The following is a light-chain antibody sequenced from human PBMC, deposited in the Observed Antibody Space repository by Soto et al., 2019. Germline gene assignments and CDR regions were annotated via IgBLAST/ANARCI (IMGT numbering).Light chain of an antibody. CDR2: DAS. CDR1: QSISSW. CDR3: QQYNSYT. J-gene: IGKJ1*01. Sequence: DIQMTQSPSTLSASVGDRVTITCRASQSISSWLAWYQQKPGKAPKLLIYDASSLESGVPSRFSGSGSGTEFTLTISSLQPDDFATYYCQQYNSYTFGQGTTGDIK. V-gene: IGKV1-5*01.